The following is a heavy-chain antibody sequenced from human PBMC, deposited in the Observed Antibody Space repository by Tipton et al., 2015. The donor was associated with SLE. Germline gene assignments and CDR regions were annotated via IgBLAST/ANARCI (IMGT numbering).Heavy chain of an antibody. CDR3: ARDTTGNGVFDM. V-gene: IGHV3-23*03. CDR2: LYIGGDST. Sequence: GSLRLSCTTSGFPFSDLAMTWVRQAPGKGLEWVSVLYIGGDSTFYAESVMGRFTIYRESSKNKVYLQMDGLTGDDTAVYYCARDTTGNGVFDMWGHGTLVSVSS. D-gene: IGHD4-17*01. J-gene: IGHJ3*02. CDR1: GFPFSDLA.